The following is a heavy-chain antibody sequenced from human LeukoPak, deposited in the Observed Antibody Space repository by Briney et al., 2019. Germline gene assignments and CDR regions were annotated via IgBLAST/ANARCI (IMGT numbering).Heavy chain of an antibody. CDR2: ISTSGGST. CDR3: ATHVDTAMVTGFDY. V-gene: IGHV3-23*01. CDR1: GFTFSSYA. Sequence: GGSLRLSCAAPGFTFSSYAMSWVRQAPGKGLEWVSAISTSGGSTYYADSVKGRFTISRDNSKNTLYLQMNSLRAEDTAVYYCATHVDTAMVTGFDYWGQGTLVTVSS. D-gene: IGHD5-18*01. J-gene: IGHJ4*02.